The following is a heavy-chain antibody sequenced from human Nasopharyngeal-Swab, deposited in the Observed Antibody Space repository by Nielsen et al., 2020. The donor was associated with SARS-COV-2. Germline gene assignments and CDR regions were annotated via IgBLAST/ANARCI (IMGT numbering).Heavy chain of an antibody. Sequence: ESLKISCAASGFTFSSYAMSWVRQPPGKGLEWIGEINHSGSTNYNPSLKSRVTISVDTSKNQFSLKLSSVTAADTAVYYCARAFWSGYYTYYYYYYMDVWGKGTTVTVSS. V-gene: IGHV4-34*01. CDR3: ARAFWSGYYTYYYYYYMDV. D-gene: IGHD3-3*01. CDR1: GFTFSSYA. CDR2: INHSGST. J-gene: IGHJ6*03.